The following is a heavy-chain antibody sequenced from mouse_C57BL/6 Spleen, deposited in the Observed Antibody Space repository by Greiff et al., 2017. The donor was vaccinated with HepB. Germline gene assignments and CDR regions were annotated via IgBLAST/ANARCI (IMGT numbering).Heavy chain of an antibody. CDR3: ASTGDYYEGAWFAY. D-gene: IGHD1-1*01. Sequence: EVQLQQSGPELVKPGASVKISCKASGYTFTDYYMNWVKQSHGKSLEWIGDINPNNGGTSYNQKFKGKATLTVDKSSSTAYMELRSLTSEDSAVYYCASTGDYYEGAWFAYWGQGTLVTVSA. J-gene: IGHJ3*01. V-gene: IGHV1-26*01. CDR1: GYTFTDYY. CDR2: INPNNGGT.